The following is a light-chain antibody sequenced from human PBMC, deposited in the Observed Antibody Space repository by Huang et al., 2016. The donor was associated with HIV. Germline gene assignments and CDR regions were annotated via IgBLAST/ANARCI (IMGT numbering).Light chain of an antibody. CDR2: GSS. J-gene: IGKJ2*01. CDR1: QNINTN. V-gene: IGKV3-15*01. CDR3: QQYNNWPGYT. Sequence: EIVMTQSPATLSVSPGERATLSCRASQNINTNLAWYQQKPGQAPRLLIYGSSTRATCTPARFSGSGSGTEFTLTVTSLQSEDFAVYYCQQYNNWPGYTFGQGTKLEIK.